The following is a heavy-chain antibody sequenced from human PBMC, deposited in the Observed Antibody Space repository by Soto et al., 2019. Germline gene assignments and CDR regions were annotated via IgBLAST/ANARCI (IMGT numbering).Heavy chain of an antibody. Sequence: QVQLVQSGAEVKKPGASVRISCKASGYTFTDYYLHWVRQAPGQGLEWMGIMNPSGGVTSYAQKLQGIAAVTTDTSTSTVYMQLSRLRSEDTAVYYSASSAAVPTTTYYWYIDVWGKGTTVTVSS. CDR3: ASSAAVPTTTYYWYIDV. CDR2: MNPSGGVT. V-gene: IGHV1-46*03. J-gene: IGHJ6*03. D-gene: IGHD2-2*01. CDR1: GYTFTDYY.